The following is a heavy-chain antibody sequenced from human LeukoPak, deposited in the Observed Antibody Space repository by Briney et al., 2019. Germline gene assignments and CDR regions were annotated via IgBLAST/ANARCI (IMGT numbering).Heavy chain of an antibody. V-gene: IGHV3-23*01. CDR1: GLTFNNYV. Sequence: GGSLRLSCAVSGLTFNNYVMSWVRQAPGEGRGWGSGLSGGVASKYYADSLKGRFTLSREKAQDSLCLHMSSLRAEETPLYFLARETPGSGRYKDAFHLWRQGPMVSVPS. CDR2: LSGGVASK. D-gene: IGHD3-10*01. CDR3: ARETPGSGRYKDAFHL. J-gene: IGHJ3*01.